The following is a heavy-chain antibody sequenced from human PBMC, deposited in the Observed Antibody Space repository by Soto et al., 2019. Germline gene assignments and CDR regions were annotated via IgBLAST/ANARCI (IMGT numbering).Heavy chain of an antibody. D-gene: IGHD6-13*01. CDR3: ARLGAAGYYFDY. V-gene: IGHV4-30-2*01. CDR2: IYHSGST. Sequence: SETLSLTFAVSGGSISSGGYSWSWIRQPPGKGLEWIGYIYHSGSTYYNPSLKSRVTISVDRSKNQFSLKLSSVTAADTAVYYCARLGAAGYYFDYWGQGTLVTVSS. CDR1: GGSISSGGYS. J-gene: IGHJ4*02.